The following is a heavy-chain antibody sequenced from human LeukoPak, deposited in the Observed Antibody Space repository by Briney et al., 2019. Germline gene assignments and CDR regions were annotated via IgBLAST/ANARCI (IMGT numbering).Heavy chain of an antibody. Sequence: PSEALSLTCAVYGGSFSGYYWSWIRQPPGKGLEWIGEINHSGSTNYNPSLKSRVTISVDTSKNQFSLKLSSVTAADTAVYYCARDLKNYYGSGSYFRRNWFDPWGQGTLVTVSS. D-gene: IGHD3-10*01. CDR2: INHSGST. J-gene: IGHJ5*02. CDR1: GGSFSGYY. V-gene: IGHV4-34*01. CDR3: ARDLKNYYGSGSYFRRNWFDP.